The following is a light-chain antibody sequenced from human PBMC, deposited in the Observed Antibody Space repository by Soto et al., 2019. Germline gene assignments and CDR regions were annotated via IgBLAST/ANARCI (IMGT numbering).Light chain of an antibody. CDR3: MQPLQTPIT. J-gene: IGKJ3*01. CDR2: LGS. V-gene: IGKV2-28*01. Sequence: DIVMTQSPLSLPVTPGEPASISSRSSQSLLHSNGYNYLDWYLQKPGQPPQLLIYLGSGRACGVPDRCSGSGAGTEYTLKISRVEAEDVRVYYYMQPLQTPITFGPGTKVDIK. CDR1: QSLLHSNGYNY.